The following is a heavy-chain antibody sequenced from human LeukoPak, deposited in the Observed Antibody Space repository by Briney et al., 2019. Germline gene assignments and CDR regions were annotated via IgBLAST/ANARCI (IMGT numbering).Heavy chain of an antibody. Sequence: SETLSLTCTVSGGSISSSSYYWGWIRQPPGKGLEWIGSIYYSGSTYYNPSLKSRVTISVGTSKNQFSLKLSSVTAADTAVYYCARQGAVILLSNWFDPWGQGTLVTVSS. J-gene: IGHJ5*02. D-gene: IGHD2-15*01. V-gene: IGHV4-39*01. CDR2: IYYSGST. CDR3: ARQGAVILLSNWFDP. CDR1: GGSISSSSYY.